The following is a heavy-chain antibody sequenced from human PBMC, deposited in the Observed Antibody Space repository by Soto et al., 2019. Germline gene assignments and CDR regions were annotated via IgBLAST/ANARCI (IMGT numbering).Heavy chain of an antibody. J-gene: IGHJ4*02. Sequence: QVQLVQSGAEVKKPGSSVKVSCKASGGTFSSYAISWVRQAPGQGLEWMGGIIPIFGTANYAQKFQGRVTITADESTSTAYMELSSMRAEDTAVSYWATTPALTGDLYYLDYWGQGTLVTVSS. CDR1: GGTFSSYA. V-gene: IGHV1-69*01. D-gene: IGHD3-10*01. CDR2: IIPIFGTA. CDR3: ATTPALTGDLYYLDY.